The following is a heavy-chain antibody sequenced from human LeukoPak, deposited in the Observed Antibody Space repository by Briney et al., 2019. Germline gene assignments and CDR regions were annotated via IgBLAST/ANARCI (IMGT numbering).Heavy chain of an antibody. J-gene: IGHJ4*02. CDR1: GGSISSYY. CDR2: IYYSGST. CDR3: ARGGTQRVFDY. Sequence: PSETLSLTCTVSGGSISSYYWSWIRQPAGKGLEWIGYIYYSGSTNYNPSLKSRVTISVDTAKNQFSLKLSSVTAADTAVYYCARGGTQRVFDYWGQGTLVTVSS. V-gene: IGHV4-59*01. D-gene: IGHD1-14*01.